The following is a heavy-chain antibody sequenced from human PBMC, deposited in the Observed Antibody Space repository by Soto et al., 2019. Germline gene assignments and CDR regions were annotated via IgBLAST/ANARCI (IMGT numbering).Heavy chain of an antibody. J-gene: IGHJ4*02. V-gene: IGHV3-23*01. CDR2: ISGSGGST. Sequence: GGSLRLSCAASGFSFSSYAMSWVRQAPGKGLEWVSGISGSGGSTYYADSVKGRFTISRDNSKNTLSVQMNSLRAEDTAVYYCAKGTTVTISARRFDYWGQGTLVTVSS. D-gene: IGHD4-17*01. CDR1: GFSFSSYA. CDR3: AKGTTVTISARRFDY.